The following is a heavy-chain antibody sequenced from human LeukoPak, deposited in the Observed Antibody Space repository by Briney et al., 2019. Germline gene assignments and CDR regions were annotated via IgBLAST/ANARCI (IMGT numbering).Heavy chain of an antibody. CDR3: ARVASSSSVGYYYYYMDV. D-gene: IGHD6-6*01. Sequence: SVKVSCKASGGTFSSYAISWVRQAPGQGLEWMGGIIPIFGTANYAQKFQGRVTITADESTSTAYMELSSLRSEDTAVYYCARVASSSSVGYYYYYMDVWGKGTTVTVSS. CDR2: IIPIFGTA. V-gene: IGHV1-69*13. CDR1: GGTFSSYA. J-gene: IGHJ6*03.